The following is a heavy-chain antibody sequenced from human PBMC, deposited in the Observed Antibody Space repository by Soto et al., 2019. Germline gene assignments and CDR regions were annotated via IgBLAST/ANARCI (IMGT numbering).Heavy chain of an antibody. CDR2: IVVGSGNT. V-gene: IGHV1-58*01. Sequence: SVKVSCKASGFTFTSSAVQWVRQARGQRLEWICWIVVGSGNTNYAQKFQERVTITRDMSTSTAYMELSSLRSEDTAVYYCAAEDTYYDILTGYLYYYYGMDVWGQGTTVTVSS. CDR1: GFTFTSSA. CDR3: AAEDTYYDILTGYLYYYYGMDV. D-gene: IGHD3-9*01. J-gene: IGHJ6*02.